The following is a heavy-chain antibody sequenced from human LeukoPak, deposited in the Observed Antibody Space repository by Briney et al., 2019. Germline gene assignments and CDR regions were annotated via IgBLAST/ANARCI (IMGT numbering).Heavy chain of an antibody. D-gene: IGHD3-16*01. V-gene: IGHV4-61*08. Sequence: SQTLSLTCTVSGGSISSGGYYWSWIRQHPGKGLEWIGYIYYSGSTNYNPSLKSRVTISVDTSKNQFSLKLSSVTAADTAVYYCARQGEGATNWFDPWGQGTLVTVSS. J-gene: IGHJ5*02. CDR1: GGSISSGGYY. CDR2: IYYSGST. CDR3: ARQGEGATNWFDP.